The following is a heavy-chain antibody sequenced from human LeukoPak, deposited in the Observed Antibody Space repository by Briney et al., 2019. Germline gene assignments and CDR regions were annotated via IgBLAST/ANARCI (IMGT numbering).Heavy chain of an antibody. Sequence: PGGSLRLSCAASGFTFDDYGMSWVRQAPGKGLEWVSGINWNGGSTGYAGSVKGRFTISRDKAKNSLYLQMNSLRAEDTALYYCARYFGYYDSSGYYLGIFDYWGQGTLVTVSS. J-gene: IGHJ4*02. CDR2: INWNGGST. CDR3: ARYFGYYDSSGYYLGIFDY. CDR1: GFTFDDYG. V-gene: IGHV3-20*04. D-gene: IGHD3-22*01.